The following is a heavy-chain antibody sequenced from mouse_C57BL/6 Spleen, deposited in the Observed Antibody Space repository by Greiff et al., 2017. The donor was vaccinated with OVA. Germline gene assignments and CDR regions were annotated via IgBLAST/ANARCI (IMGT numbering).Heavy chain of an antibody. Sequence: VKLMESGAELVKPGASVKMSCKASGYTFTTYPIEWMKQNHGKSLEWIGNFHPYNDDTKYNEKFKGKATLTVEKSSSTVYLELSRLTSDDSAVYYCARGYYGSSYEGFDYWGQGTTLTVSS. CDR3: ARGYYGSSYEGFDY. D-gene: IGHD1-1*01. CDR2: FHPYNDDT. J-gene: IGHJ2*01. CDR1: GYTFTTYP. V-gene: IGHV1-47*01.